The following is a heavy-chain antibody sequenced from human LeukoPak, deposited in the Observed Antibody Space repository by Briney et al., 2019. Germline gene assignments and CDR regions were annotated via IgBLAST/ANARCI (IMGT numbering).Heavy chain of an antibody. D-gene: IGHD3-10*01. CDR2: VYHSGTT. V-gene: IGHV4-59*08. Sequence: SETLSLTCTVSGDSFSSYYWSWIRQTPGKGLEWIGYVYHSGTTNYNPSLKSRVIISVDTSKNHFSLKLNSVTAADTAVYYCAGSVRGVTSLGYWGQGTLVSVSS. CDR1: GDSFSSYY. CDR3: AGSVRGVTSLGY. J-gene: IGHJ4*02.